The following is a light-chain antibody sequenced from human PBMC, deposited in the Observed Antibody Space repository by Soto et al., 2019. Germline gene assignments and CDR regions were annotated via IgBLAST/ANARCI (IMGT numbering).Light chain of an antibody. CDR2: SAS. V-gene: IGKV3-15*01. CDR1: QIISTE. CDR3: QQGHNWPLP. J-gene: IGKJ2*01. Sequence: EIVMTQSPATLSVSPGERATLSCRASQIISTELAWYQQKPGQPPRLLIYSASTRATGVPARFTGSGSGSECTLTISGLQSEDFAVYYCQQGHNWPLPFGQGTRLEI.